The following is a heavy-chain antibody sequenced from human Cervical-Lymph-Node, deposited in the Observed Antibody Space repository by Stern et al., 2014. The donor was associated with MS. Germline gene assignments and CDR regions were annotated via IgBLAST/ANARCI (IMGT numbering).Heavy chain of an antibody. V-gene: IGHV4-30-4*01. CDR3: ARGRRGSSSSFNY. D-gene: IGHD6-6*01. CDR2: IYYSGST. J-gene: IGHJ4*02. Sequence: QVQLVQSGPGLVKPSQTLSLTCTVSGGSISSGDYYWSWIRQPPGKGLEWIGYIYYSGSTYYNPSLKSRVTISVDTSKNQFSLKLSSVTAADTAVYYCARGRRGSSSSFNYWGQGTLVTVSS. CDR1: GGSISSGDYY.